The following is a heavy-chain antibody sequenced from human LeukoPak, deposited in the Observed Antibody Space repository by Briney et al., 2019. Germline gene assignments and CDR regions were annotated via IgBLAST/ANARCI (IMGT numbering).Heavy chain of an antibody. CDR2: IYSGGST. Sequence: GSMRLSCAASGFIVSSNYMSWVRQAPGKGLEWVSAIYSGGSTYYADSVKGRFTISRDNSKNTLYLQMNSLRAEDTAVYYCARDPPYCSGGSCYPNGMDVWGQGTTVTVSS. CDR1: GFIVSSNY. CDR3: ARDPPYCSGGSCYPNGMDV. D-gene: IGHD2-15*01. V-gene: IGHV3-66*01. J-gene: IGHJ6*02.